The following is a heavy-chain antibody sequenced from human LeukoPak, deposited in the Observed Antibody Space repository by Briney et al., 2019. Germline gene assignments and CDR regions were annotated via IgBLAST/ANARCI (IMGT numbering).Heavy chain of an antibody. J-gene: IGHJ4*02. V-gene: IGHV3-66*01. CDR2: IYSGGST. CDR3: ARDRNYYGSGSYYLGDYFDY. CDR1: GFTVSSNY. Sequence: GGSLRLSCAASGFTVSSNYMSWVRQAPGKGLEWVSVIYSGGSTYYADSVKGRFTISRDNSRNTLYLQMNSLGAEDTAVYYCARDRNYYGSGSYYLGDYFDYWGQGTLVTVSS. D-gene: IGHD3-10*01.